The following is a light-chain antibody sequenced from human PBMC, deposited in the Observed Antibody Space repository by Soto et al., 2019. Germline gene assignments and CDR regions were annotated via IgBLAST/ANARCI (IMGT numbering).Light chain of an antibody. V-gene: IGKV1-5*03. CDR3: QQCNTYSVT. CDR2: EAS. CDR1: QNINSW. J-gene: IGKJ1*01. Sequence: DIQMTQSPSTLSASVGDRVTITCRAGQNINSWLAWYQQKPGYAPKLLIYEASNLQSGFPSRFSGSGSGTEFSLTITSLQPNVSASYYCQQCNTYSVTFGQGTNVEIK.